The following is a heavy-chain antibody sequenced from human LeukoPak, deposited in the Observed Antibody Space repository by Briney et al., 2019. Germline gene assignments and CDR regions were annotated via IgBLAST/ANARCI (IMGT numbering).Heavy chain of an antibody. CDR3: ARRGGSYFYFDY. V-gene: IGHV4-59*08. D-gene: IGHD1-26*01. Sequence: SETLSLTCTVSGGSISSYYWSWIRQPPGKGLEWIGYIYYSGSTNYNPSLKSRVTISVDTSKNQFSLKLSSVTAADTAVNYCARRGGSYFYFDYWGQGTLVTVSS. J-gene: IGHJ4*02. CDR1: GGSISSYY. CDR2: IYYSGST.